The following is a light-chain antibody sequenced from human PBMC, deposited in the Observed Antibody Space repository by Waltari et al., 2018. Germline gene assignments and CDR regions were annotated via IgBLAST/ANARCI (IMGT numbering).Light chain of an antibody. CDR3: SSYAASNNLGV. Sequence: QSALTQPRSVSGSPGQSVTISCTGTSSDVGCHHYVSCYQQHPGRGPKLIIYEVTQRPSGVPDRFSGSKSGNTASLTVSGLQPEDEADYYCSSYAASNNLGVFGGGTKLTVL. CDR2: EVT. CDR1: SSDVGCHHY. V-gene: IGLV2-8*01. J-gene: IGLJ3*02.